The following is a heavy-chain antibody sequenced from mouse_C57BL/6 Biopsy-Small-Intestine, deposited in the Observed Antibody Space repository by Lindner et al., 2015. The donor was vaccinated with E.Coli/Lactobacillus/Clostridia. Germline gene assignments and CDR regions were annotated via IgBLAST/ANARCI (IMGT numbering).Heavy chain of an antibody. D-gene: IGHD1-1*01. V-gene: IGHV10-3*01. J-gene: IGHJ3*01. Sequence: VQLQESGGGLVQPKGSLKLSCAASGSTFNTYAMHWVRQAPGKGLEWVARIRSKSTNYATYYVDSVKDRFTISRDDSQSMLYLQMNNLKTEDTAMYYCVRAYYYGSSPWFAYWGQGTLVTVSA. CDR1: GSTFNTYA. CDR2: IRSKSTNYAT. CDR3: VRAYYYGSSPWFAY.